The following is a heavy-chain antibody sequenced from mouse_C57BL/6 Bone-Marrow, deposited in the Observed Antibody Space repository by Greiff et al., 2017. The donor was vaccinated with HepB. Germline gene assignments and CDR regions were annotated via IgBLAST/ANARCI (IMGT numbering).Heavy chain of an antibody. CDR3: ARLFITTVDYYFDY. CDR1: GIDFSRYW. J-gene: IGHJ2*01. D-gene: IGHD1-1*01. CDR2: INPDSSTI. V-gene: IGHV4-1*01. Sequence: DVKLQESGGGLVQPGGSLKLSCAASGIDFSRYWMSWVRRAPGKGLEWIGEINPDSSTINYAPSLKDKFIISRDNAKNTLYLQMSKVRSEDTALYYCARLFITTVDYYFDYWGQGTTLTVSS.